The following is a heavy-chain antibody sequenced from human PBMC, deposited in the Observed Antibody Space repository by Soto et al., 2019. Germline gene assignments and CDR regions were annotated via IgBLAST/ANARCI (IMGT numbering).Heavy chain of an antibody. CDR3: AREISAARRDGGY. J-gene: IGHJ4*02. CDR2: IIPILGIA. Sequence: QVQLVQSGAEVKKPGSSVKVSCKASGGTFSSYTISWVRQAPGQGLEWMGRIIPILGIANYAQKFQGRVTIPADKSTSTAYMELSSLRSEDTAVYYCAREISAARRDGGYGGQGTLVTVSS. CDR1: GGTFSSYT. V-gene: IGHV1-69*08. D-gene: IGHD3-16*01.